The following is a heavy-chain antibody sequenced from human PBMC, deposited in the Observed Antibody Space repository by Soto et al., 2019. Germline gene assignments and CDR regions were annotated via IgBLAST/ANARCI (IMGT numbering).Heavy chain of an antibody. V-gene: IGHV4-34*01. D-gene: IGHD2-2*01. CDR1: GGSFSGYY. J-gene: IGHJ5*02. CDR3: VRMPHRVIDR. Sequence: SETLSLTCAVYGGSFSGYYWSWIRQPPGKGLEWIGEINHSGSTNYNPSLKSRVTISVDTSKKQFSLKLTSVTAADTSIYYCVRMPHRVIDRWGQGILVTVSS. CDR2: INHSGST.